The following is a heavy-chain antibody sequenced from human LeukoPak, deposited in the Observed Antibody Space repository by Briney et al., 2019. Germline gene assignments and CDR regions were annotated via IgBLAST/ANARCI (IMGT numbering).Heavy chain of an antibody. CDR2: ISAYNGNT. D-gene: IGHD1-26*01. J-gene: IGHJ6*03. V-gene: IGHV1-18*01. Sequence: ASVKVSCKASGYTFTSYGISWVRQAPGQGLEWMGWISAYNGNTNYAQKLQGRVTTTTDTSTSTAYMELRSLRSDDTAVYYCARDAYSGSYWVNYYYMDVWGKGTTVTVSS. CDR1: GYTFTSYG. CDR3: ARDAYSGSYWVNYYYMDV.